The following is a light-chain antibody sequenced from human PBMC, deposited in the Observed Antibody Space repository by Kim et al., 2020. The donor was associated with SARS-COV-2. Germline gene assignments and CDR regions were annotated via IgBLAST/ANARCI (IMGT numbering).Light chain of an antibody. J-gene: IGLJ2*01. CDR2: GKN. CDR1: SLRSDY. Sequence: LGQTGRITCQGYSLRSDYESWDQQKPGQAPLRVIYGKNNRPSGIPDRFSGSSSGNAASLTITGAQAEDESDYYCNSRDSSGNPHVVFGGGTQLTVL. CDR3: NSRDSSGNPHVV. V-gene: IGLV3-19*01.